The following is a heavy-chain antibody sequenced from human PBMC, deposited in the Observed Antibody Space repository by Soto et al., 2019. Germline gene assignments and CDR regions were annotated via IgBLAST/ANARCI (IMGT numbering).Heavy chain of an antibody. J-gene: IGHJ5*02. CDR3: ATSPLRYFDWFDP. CDR1: GYXLSNYL. V-gene: IGHV5-51*01. CDR2: IYPGDSDT. Sequence: PXEXLKISFKISGYXLSNYLIGWVRQMPGKGLELMGIIYPGDSDTRYSPSFQGQVTISADKYISTAYLQLRSLKASDTAIYYCATSPLRYFDWFDPWGQGNLFTVSA. D-gene: IGHD3-9*01.